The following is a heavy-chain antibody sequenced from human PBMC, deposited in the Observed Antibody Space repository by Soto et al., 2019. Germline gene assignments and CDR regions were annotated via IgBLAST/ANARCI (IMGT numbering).Heavy chain of an antibody. CDR2: IYYSGST. CDR1: VGSISISSYY. CDR3: ARGWLQLSYYYGMDV. V-gene: IGHV4-39*01. Sequence: SETLSVTCTVSVGSISISSYYWGWIRQPPGKGLEWIGSIYYSGSTYYNPSLKSRVTISVDTSKNQFSLKLSSVTAADTAVYYCARGWLQLSYYYGMDVWGQGTPVTVSS. J-gene: IGHJ6*01. D-gene: IGHD1-1*01.